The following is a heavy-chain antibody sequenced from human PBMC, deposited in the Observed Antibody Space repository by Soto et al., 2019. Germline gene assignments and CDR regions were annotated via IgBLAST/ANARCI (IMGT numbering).Heavy chain of an antibody. CDR1: GGSFSGYY. CDR2: IKDRGSI. Sequence: QVQLQQWGAGPLRPLETLSLTCGVPGGSFSGYYWAWIRQSPGKGLEWIGEIKDRGSINYNPSLQSRVSISVDTSKNHYSLDLRSVTAADTAVYYCARESHDILTGPPWVWYFDLWGRGTLVTVSS. D-gene: IGHD3-9*01. V-gene: IGHV4-34*01. J-gene: IGHJ2*01. CDR3: ARESHDILTGPPWVWYFDL.